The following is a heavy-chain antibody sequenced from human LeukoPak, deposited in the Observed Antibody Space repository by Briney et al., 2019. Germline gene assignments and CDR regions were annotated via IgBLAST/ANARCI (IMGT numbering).Heavy chain of an antibody. V-gene: IGHV5-51*01. J-gene: IGHJ5*02. Sequence: HGESLKISCQGSGYRFTSYWIGWVRQMPGKGLEWMGIIYPGDSDTRYSPSFQGQVTISADKSISTAYLQWSSLKASDTAMYYCARAMAGTSNWFDPWGQGTLVTVSS. CDR1: GYRFTSYW. D-gene: IGHD6-19*01. CDR2: IYPGDSDT. CDR3: ARAMAGTSNWFDP.